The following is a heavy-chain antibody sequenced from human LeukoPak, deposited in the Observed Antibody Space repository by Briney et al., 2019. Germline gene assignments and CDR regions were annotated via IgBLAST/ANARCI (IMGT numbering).Heavy chain of an antibody. V-gene: IGHV4-4*02. CDR3: ASLVVRGLYYFDY. Sequence: SGTLSLTCAVSGGSLSSSNWWSWVRQPPGKGLEWIGEIYHSGSTNYNPSLKSRVTISVDTSKNQFSLKLSSVTAADTAVYYCASLVVRGLYYFDYWGQGTLVTVSS. D-gene: IGHD3-10*01. CDR2: IYHSGST. CDR1: GGSLSSSNW. J-gene: IGHJ4*02.